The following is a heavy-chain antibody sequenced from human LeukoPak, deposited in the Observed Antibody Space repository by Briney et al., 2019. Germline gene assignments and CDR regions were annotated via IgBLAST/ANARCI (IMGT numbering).Heavy chain of an antibody. Sequence: PSQTLSLTCTVSGGSISSGDYYWGWIRQPPGKGLEWIGYIYHSGNTYYNPSLKSRLTISVDTPRNQFSLKLRSVTAADTAVYYCARGGTRITIVGVVINDFDYWGQGTLVTVSS. V-gene: IGHV4-30-4*08. D-gene: IGHD3-3*01. CDR1: GGSISSGDYY. J-gene: IGHJ4*02. CDR2: IYHSGNT. CDR3: ARGGTRITIVGVVINDFDY.